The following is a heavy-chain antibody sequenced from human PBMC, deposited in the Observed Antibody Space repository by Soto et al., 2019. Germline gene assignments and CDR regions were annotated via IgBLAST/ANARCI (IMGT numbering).Heavy chain of an antibody. CDR3: ARYSGSYWHYLDF. D-gene: IGHD1-26*01. CDR1: GYSFASHW. V-gene: IGHV5-51*01. CDR2: IYPGDSDT. J-gene: IGHJ4*02. Sequence: GESLKISCKGSGYSFASHWVAWVRQMPEKGLEWIGTIYPGDSDTKYSSAFRGHVTISADTSVSTAYLQWRSLEATDSAIYYCARYSGSYWHYLDFWGQGTLVTVS.